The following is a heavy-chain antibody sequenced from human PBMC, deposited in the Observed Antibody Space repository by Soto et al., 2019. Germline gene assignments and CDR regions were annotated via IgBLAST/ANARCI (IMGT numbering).Heavy chain of an antibody. Sequence: QVQLVQSGAEVKKPGSSLKVSCKASGGTFSSYTISWVRQAPGQGLEWMGRIIPILGIANYAQKFQGRVTITADKSTSTAYMELSSLRSEDTAVYYCASSYYDILTGYFQHFDYWGQGTLVTVSS. CDR3: ASSYYDILTGYFQHFDY. V-gene: IGHV1-69*02. CDR2: IIPILGIA. D-gene: IGHD3-9*01. CDR1: GGTFSSYT. J-gene: IGHJ4*02.